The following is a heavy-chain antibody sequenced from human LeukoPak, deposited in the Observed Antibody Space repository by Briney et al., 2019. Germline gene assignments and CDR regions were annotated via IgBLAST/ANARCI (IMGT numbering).Heavy chain of an antibody. Sequence: PSETLSLTCAVYGGSFSGYYWRWIRQPPGKGLEWIGEINLSGSPNYNPSLKSRVTISVDTSKNQFSLNLSSVTAADTAVYYCAREQYDFWSGPNWFDPWGQGTLVTVSS. CDR3: AREQYDFWSGPNWFDP. V-gene: IGHV4-34*01. J-gene: IGHJ5*02. CDR2: INLSGSP. D-gene: IGHD3-3*01. CDR1: GGSFSGYY.